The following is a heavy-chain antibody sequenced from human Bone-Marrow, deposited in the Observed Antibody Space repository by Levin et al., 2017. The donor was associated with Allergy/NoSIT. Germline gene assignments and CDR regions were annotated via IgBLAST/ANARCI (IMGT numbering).Heavy chain of an antibody. CDR1: EFTFSNYA. J-gene: IGHJ6*02. Sequence: GESLKISCAASEFTFSNYAMSWLRQAPGKGLEWVSSISGSGGGTFHADSVKGRFTISRDNSKTTLYLQMNSLRAEDTAVYFCARDRYCSSTGCDYYGMDVWGQGTTVTVSS. CDR2: ISGSGGGT. CDR3: ARDRYCSSTGCDYYGMDV. V-gene: IGHV3-23*01. D-gene: IGHD2-2*01.